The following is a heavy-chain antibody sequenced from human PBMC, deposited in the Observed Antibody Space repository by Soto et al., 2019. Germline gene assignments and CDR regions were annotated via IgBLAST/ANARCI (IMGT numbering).Heavy chain of an antibody. V-gene: IGHV3-23*01. CDR2: ISGSGGST. D-gene: IGHD1-7*01. Sequence: LRLSCAASGFTFSSYAMSWVRQAPGKGLEWVSAISGSGGSTYYADSVKGRFTISRDNSKNTLYLQMNSLRAEDTAVYYCASLGLELRYNWFDPWGQGTLVTVSS. CDR3: ASLGLELRYNWFDP. CDR1: GFTFSSYA. J-gene: IGHJ5*02.